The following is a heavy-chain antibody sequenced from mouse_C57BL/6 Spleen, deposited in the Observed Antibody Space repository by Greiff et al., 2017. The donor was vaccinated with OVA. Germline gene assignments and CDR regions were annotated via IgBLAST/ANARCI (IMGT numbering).Heavy chain of an antibody. CDR2: INPTNGGT. D-gene: IGHD2-4*01. J-gene: IGHJ2*01. V-gene: IGHV1-53*01. CDR1: GYNFTRYW. Sequence: VQLQQPGAELVKPGASVKLSCKASGYNFTRYWMHWVKQRPGQGLEWIGNINPTNGGTKYNEKFKSKATMTVDTSSSTAYMQLSSLTSEDSAVYYCARDYDYALFDYWGQGTTLTVSS. CDR3: ARDYDYALFDY.